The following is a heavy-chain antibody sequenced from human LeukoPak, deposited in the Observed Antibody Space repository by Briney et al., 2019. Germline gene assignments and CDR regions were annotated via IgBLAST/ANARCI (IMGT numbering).Heavy chain of an antibody. CDR2: ITSSGDTV. D-gene: IGHD2-8*01. CDR3: ARDSRPYCTNGICYPKNNWFDP. Sequence: GGSLRLSCAASGFTLSNYAMNWVRQAPAKGREWVSYITSSGDTVHYADSVKGRFTVSRDNAKNSLSLQMNSLRAEDTATYYCARDSRPYCTNGICYPKNNWFDPWGPGTLVSVSS. CDR1: GFTLSNYA. J-gene: IGHJ5*02. V-gene: IGHV3-48*03.